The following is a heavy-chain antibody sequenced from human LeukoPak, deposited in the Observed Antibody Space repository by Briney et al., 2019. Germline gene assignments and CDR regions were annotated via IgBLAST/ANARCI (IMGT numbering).Heavy chain of an antibody. J-gene: IGHJ4*02. Sequence: SETLSLTCTVSGGSISSYYWSWIRQPPGKGLEWIGYIYYSGSTNYNPSLKSRVTISVDTSKSQFSLKLSSVTAADTAVYYCARHCCPAAAPDYWGQGTLVTVSS. CDR1: GGSISSYY. V-gene: IGHV4-59*08. CDR2: IYYSGST. D-gene: IGHD2-2*01. CDR3: ARHCCPAAAPDY.